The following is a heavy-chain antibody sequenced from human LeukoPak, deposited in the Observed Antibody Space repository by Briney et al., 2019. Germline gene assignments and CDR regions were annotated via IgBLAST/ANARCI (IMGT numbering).Heavy chain of an antibody. CDR1: GFTFSSYG. J-gene: IGHJ4*02. D-gene: IGHD1-14*01. V-gene: IGHV3-30*18. CDR3: AKSLSPGRAPLDY. CDR2: ISYDGSNK. Sequence: PGGSLRLSCAASGFTFSSYGMHWVRQAPGKGLEWVAVISYDGSNKYYADSVKGRFTISRDNSKNTLYLQMNSLRAEDTAVYYCAKSLSPGRAPLDYWGQGTLVTVSS.